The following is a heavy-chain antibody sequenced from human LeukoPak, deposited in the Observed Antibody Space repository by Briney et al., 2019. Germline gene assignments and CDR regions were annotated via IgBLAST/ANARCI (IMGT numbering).Heavy chain of an antibody. D-gene: IGHD3-9*01. V-gene: IGHV3-7*03. CDR2: IKQDGSEK. Sequence: GGSLRLSCAASGFTFSGYWMSWVRQAPGKGLEWVANIKQDGSEKYYVGSVKGRFTISRDNAKNSLYLQMNSLRAEDTAVYYCARDGDILTGHFNYWGQGTLVTVSS. J-gene: IGHJ4*02. CDR3: ARDGDILTGHFNY. CDR1: GFTFSGYW.